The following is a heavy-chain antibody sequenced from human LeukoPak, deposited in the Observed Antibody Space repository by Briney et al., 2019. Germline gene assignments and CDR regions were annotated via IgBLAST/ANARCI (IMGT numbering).Heavy chain of an antibody. CDR2: IYPKSGGT. D-gene: IGHD6-6*01. CDR1: GYTFTDYY. J-gene: IGHJ3*02. CDR3: ARDSAARRENAFDI. Sequence: ASVKVSCKASGYTFTDYYMHWVRHAPGQGLEWMGRIYPKSGGTSYAQKFRGRVTMTRDTSISTVYMELSRLTSDDAAIYYCARDSAARRENAFDIWGQGTMVTVSS. V-gene: IGHV1-2*06.